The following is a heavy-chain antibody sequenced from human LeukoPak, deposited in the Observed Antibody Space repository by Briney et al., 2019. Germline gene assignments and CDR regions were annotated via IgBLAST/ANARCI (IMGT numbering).Heavy chain of an antibody. Sequence: ASVEVPCKASGYTLTSYAMNWVRQAPGQGLEWMGWINTNTGNPTYAQGFTGRFVFSLDTSVSTTYLQISSLKAEDTAVYYCARDSRSPDMVRGAPYAFDIWGQGTMVTVSS. D-gene: IGHD3-10*01. V-gene: IGHV7-4-1*02. CDR1: GYTLTSYA. CDR2: INTNTGNP. J-gene: IGHJ3*02. CDR3: ARDSRSPDMVRGAPYAFDI.